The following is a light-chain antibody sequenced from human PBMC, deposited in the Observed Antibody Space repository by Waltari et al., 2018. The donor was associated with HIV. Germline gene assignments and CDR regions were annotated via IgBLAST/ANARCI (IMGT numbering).Light chain of an antibody. J-gene: IGLJ1*01. CDR3: CSYAGSSTYV. CDR1: SSDVGAYNY. CDR2: DVT. V-gene: IGLV2-23*02. Sequence: QSALTQPASVSGSPGQSITISCTGTSSDVGAYNYVSWYHQHPGKAPKLMIYDVTKRPSGVSNRFSGAKSANTASLTISGLQAEDEADYYCCSYAGSSTYVFGSGTKVTVL.